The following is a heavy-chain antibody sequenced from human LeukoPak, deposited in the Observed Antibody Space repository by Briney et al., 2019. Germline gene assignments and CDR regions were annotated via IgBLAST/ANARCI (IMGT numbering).Heavy chain of an antibody. J-gene: IGHJ6*02. CDR2: IIPILGIA. Sequence: ASVKVSCTASGGTFSSYAISWVRQAPGQGLEWMGRIIPILGIANYAQKFQGRVTITADKSTSTAYMELSSLRSEDTAVYYCARDTTIFGVVMSPYYYYGMDVWGQGTTVTVSS. V-gene: IGHV1-69*04. CDR1: GGTFSSYA. CDR3: ARDTTIFGVVMSPYYYYGMDV. D-gene: IGHD3-3*01.